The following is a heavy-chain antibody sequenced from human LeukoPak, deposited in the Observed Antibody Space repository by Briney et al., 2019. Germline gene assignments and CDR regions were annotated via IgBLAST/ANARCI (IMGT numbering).Heavy chain of an antibody. CDR3: ARGAAVAGTSFDH. D-gene: IGHD6-19*01. Sequence: PSETLSLTCTVSGGSISSYYWSWIRQPPGKGLEWIGYIYYSGSTSYNPSLKSRVTISVDTSKNQFSLKLSSVTAADTAAYYCARGAAVAGTSFDHWGQGTLVTVSS. J-gene: IGHJ4*02. CDR1: GGSISSYY. V-gene: IGHV4-59*12. CDR2: IYYSGST.